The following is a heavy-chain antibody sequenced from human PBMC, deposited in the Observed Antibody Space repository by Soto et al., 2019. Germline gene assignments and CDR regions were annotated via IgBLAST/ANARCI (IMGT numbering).Heavy chain of an antibody. CDR1: GFTFSNYG. V-gene: IGHV3-30*18. CDR2: ISYDGSHK. Sequence: QVQLVESGGGVVQPGRSLRLSCAGSGFTFSNYGLHWVRQAPGKGLEWVAVISYDGSHKYYADSVKGRFTISRDNSNNMLYLQMESLRAEDTAVYYCANDGAPRYCSRSSCHPAGAYWGQGTLVTVSS. D-gene: IGHD2-15*01. J-gene: IGHJ4*02. CDR3: ANDGAPRYCSRSSCHPAGAY.